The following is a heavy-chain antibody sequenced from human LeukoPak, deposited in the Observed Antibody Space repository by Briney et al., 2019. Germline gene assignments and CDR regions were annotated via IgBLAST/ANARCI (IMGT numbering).Heavy chain of an antibody. Sequence: SETLSLTCTVSGDSISDFYWSWIRQPPGKGLEWVGQVAYSGSPNPNPSLKNRVTMSVDMSKKQISLKLTSLTAADTAVYYCARETKVGNWFDPWGQGTLVTVSS. CDR2: VAYSGSP. J-gene: IGHJ5*02. V-gene: IGHV4-59*01. CDR3: ARETKVGNWFDP. CDR1: GDSISDFY. D-gene: IGHD4-23*01.